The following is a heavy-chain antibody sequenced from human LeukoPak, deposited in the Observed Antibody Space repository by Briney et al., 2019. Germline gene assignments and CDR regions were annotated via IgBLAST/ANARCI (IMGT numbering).Heavy chain of an antibody. CDR2: ISSSSSTI. D-gene: IGHD3-10*01. CDR1: GFTFSSYS. V-gene: IGHV3-48*01. Sequence: GGSLRLSCAASGFTFSSYSMNWVRQAPGKGLGWVSYISSSSSTIYYADSVKGRFTISRDNAKNSLYLQMNSLRAEDTAVYYCARDEITMVRGVPYYYYGMDVWGQGTTVTVSS. J-gene: IGHJ6*02. CDR3: ARDEITMVRGVPYYYYGMDV.